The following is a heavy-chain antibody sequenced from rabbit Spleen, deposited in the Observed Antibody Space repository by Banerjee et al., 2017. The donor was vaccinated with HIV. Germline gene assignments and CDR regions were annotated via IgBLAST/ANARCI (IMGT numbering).Heavy chain of an antibody. J-gene: IGHJ6*01. CDR3: ARDTGTSFSSYGMDL. CDR1: GVSFSSYW. D-gene: IGHD7-1*01. CDR2: IYTGSGST. Sequence: QSLEESGGDLVKPGASLTLTCIASGVSFSSYWMCWVRQAPGKGLEWIGCIYTGSGSTYYASWAKGRLTISKTSSTTVTLQMTSLTAADTATYFCARDTGTSFSSYGMDLWGPGTLVTVS. V-gene: IGHV1S40*01.